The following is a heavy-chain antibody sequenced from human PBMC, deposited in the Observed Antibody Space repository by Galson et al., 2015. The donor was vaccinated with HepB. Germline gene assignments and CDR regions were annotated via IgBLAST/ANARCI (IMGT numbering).Heavy chain of an antibody. D-gene: IGHD3-22*01. CDR3: VRGIVVAPVWGAFET. V-gene: IGHV4-30-2*01. CDR1: GGSISSVAYS. CDR2: IHHGGSP. Sequence: TLSLTCAVSGGSISSVAYSWSWVRQPPGTGLEWIGSIHHGGSPYYNPSLKSRVTISIAPSENQFSLELSYVTAADTAVYYCVRGIVVAPVWGAFETWGQGTMVTVSS. J-gene: IGHJ3*02.